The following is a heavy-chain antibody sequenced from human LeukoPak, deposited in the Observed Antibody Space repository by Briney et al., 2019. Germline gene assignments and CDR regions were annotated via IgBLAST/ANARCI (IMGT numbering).Heavy chain of an antibody. CDR3: ARELMGSSWYQD. J-gene: IGHJ4*02. V-gene: IGHV1-3*01. CDR1: GYTFTSYA. Sequence: ASVKVSCEASGYTFTSYAMHWVRQAPGQRLEWMGWINAGNGNTKYSQKSQGRVTITRDTSASTAYMELSSLRSEDTAVYYCARELMGSSWYQDWGQGTLVTVSS. D-gene: IGHD6-13*01. CDR2: INAGNGNT.